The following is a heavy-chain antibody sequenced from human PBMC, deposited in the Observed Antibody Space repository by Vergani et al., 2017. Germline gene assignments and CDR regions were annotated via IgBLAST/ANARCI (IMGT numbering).Heavy chain of an antibody. Sequence: QITLTESGPQVVKPTETLTHTCSLSGFSFSTSGVSVGWIRQPPGKALEWLSLIFSNDDKRYSPSLKSRLTITKDTSKNQVVLTLTKMDPVDTATYYCAHNSASPSKRRFEYWGQGILVIVSS. J-gene: IGHJ4*02. CDR1: GFSFSTSGVS. V-gene: IGHV2-5*01. CDR3: AHNSASPSKRRFEY. D-gene: IGHD2-15*01. CDR2: IFSNDDK.